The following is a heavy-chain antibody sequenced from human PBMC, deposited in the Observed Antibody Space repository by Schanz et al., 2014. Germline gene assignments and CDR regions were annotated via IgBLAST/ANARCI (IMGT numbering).Heavy chain of an antibody. CDR1: GFAFSAYS. V-gene: IGHV3-23*04. CDR2: ISGSGGST. Sequence: EVQLVESGGGLVKPGGSLRLSCAASGFAFSAYSMNWVRQAPGQGLEWVSAISGSGGSTYYADSVKGRFTISRDNSKNTLYLQIKNLRAEDTAVYYCARDSGSPCLVDYWGQGTLVTVSS. D-gene: IGHD1-26*01. J-gene: IGHJ4*02. CDR3: ARDSGSPCLVDY.